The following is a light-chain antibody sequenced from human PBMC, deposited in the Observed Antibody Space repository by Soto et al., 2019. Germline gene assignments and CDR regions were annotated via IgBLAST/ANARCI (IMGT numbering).Light chain of an antibody. CDR2: DVS. V-gene: IGLV2-14*03. CDR1: SSDVGGYNY. CDR3: SSYTSSSSYV. Sequence: QSALTQPDSVSGSPGQSITISCTGTSSDVGGYNYVSWYQQHPGKAPKVMIYDVSNRPSGVSNRFSGSKSGNTASLTISGLQAEDEADYYCSSYTSSSSYVFGTGTKLTVL. J-gene: IGLJ1*01.